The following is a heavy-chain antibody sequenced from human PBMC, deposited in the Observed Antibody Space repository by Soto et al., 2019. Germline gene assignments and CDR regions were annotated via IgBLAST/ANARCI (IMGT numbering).Heavy chain of an antibody. CDR1: GFTFSSYA. CDR3: AKEGPEPWFGELLYYYYYYYMDV. V-gene: IGHV3-23*01. Sequence: GGSLRLSCAASGFTFSSYAMSWVRQAPGKGLEWVSAISGSGGSTYYADSVKGRFTISRDNSKNTLYLQMNSLRAEDTAVYYCAKEGPEPWFGELLYYYYYYYMDVWGKGTTVTVSS. D-gene: IGHD3-10*01. CDR2: ISGSGGST. J-gene: IGHJ6*03.